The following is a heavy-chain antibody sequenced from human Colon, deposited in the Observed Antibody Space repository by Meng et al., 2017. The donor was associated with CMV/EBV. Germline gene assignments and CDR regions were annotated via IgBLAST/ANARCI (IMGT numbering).Heavy chain of an antibody. J-gene: IGHJ4*02. CDR2: ISGDGSNT. D-gene: IGHD5-12*01. CDR3: AKFAGWGTGYYYFDS. V-gene: IGHV3-23*01. Sequence: GGSLRLSCAGSGFSTSAWFGFKNYAMSWVRQAPGKGLEWVSAISGDGSNTYYADSVKGRFTISRDNSKNTFYLQLNSLRAEDTAVYYCAKFAGWGTGYYYFDSWGQGTLVTVSS. CDR1: GFSTSAWFGFKNYA.